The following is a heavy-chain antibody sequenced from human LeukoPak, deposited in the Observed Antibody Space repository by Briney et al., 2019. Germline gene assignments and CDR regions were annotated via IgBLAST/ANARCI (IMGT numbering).Heavy chain of an antibody. D-gene: IGHD4-17*01. V-gene: IGHV4-59*01. Sequence: SETLSLTCTVSGGSINNYYWSWIRQPPGKGLEWIGYIYYRGSTNYNPSLKSRVTFSVDTSKNQFSLKLNSVTAADTAVYYCARGGDYGDLRYFDYWGQGTLVTVSP. J-gene: IGHJ4*02. CDR1: GGSINNYY. CDR3: ARGGDYGDLRYFDY. CDR2: IYYRGST.